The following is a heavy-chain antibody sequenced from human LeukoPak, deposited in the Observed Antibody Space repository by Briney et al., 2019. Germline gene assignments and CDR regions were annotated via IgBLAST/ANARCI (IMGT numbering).Heavy chain of an antibody. J-gene: IGHJ4*02. CDR1: GGSFSGYY. D-gene: IGHD6-6*01. CDR2: INHSGST. CDR3: ARATYQYSSSDFDY. Sequence: SETLSLTCAVYGGSFSGYYWSWIRQPPGKGLEWIGEINHSGSTNYNPSLKSRVTISVDTSKNQFSLKLSSVTAADTAVYYCARATYQYSSSDFDYWGQGTLDTVSS. V-gene: IGHV4-34*01.